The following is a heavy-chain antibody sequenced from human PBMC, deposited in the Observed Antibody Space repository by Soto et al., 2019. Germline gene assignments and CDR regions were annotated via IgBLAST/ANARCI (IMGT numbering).Heavy chain of an antibody. CDR3: ATDFRITVYGMDV. CDR2: ISYDGSKK. Sequence: GGSLRLSCAASGFTFSNAWMSWVRQAPGKGLEWVAIISYDGSKKYSADSVKGRFTISRDNSKNTLYLQMNSLRAEDTAVYYCATDFRITVYGMDVWGQGTTVTVSS. D-gene: IGHD3-10*01. V-gene: IGHV3-30*03. J-gene: IGHJ6*02. CDR1: GFTFSNAW.